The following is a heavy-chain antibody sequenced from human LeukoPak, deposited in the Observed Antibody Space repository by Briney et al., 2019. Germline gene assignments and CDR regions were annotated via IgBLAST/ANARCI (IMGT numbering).Heavy chain of an antibody. V-gene: IGHV3-21*01. CDR2: ISSSSSYI. J-gene: IGHJ4*02. CDR1: GFTFSSYS. CDR3: ARDYYGDYALDY. D-gene: IGHD4-17*01. Sequence: GGPLRLSCAASGFTFSSYSMNWVRQAPGKGLEWVSSISSSSSYIYYADSVKGRFTISRDNAKNSLYLQMNSLRAEDTAVYYCARDYYGDYALDYWGQGTLVTVSS.